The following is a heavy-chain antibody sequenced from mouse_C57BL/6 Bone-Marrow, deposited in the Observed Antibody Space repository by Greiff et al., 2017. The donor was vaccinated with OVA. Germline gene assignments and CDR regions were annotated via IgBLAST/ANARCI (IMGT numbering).Heavy chain of an antibody. CDR3: ARGYYGLDY. Sequence: EVMLVESGGGLVKPGGSLKLSCAASGFTFSSYAMSWVRQTPEKRLEWVATISDGGSYTYYPDNVKGRFTISRDNAKNNLYLQMSHLKSEDTAMYYCARGYYGLDYWSQGTTLTVSS. V-gene: IGHV5-4*03. CDR1: GFTFSSYA. J-gene: IGHJ2*01. CDR2: ISDGGSYT. D-gene: IGHD1-1*01.